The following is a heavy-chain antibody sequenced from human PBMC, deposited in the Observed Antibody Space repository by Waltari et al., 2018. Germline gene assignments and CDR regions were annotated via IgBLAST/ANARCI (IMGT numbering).Heavy chain of an antibody. CDR2: IIPIFGTA. D-gene: IGHD6-13*01. J-gene: IGHJ4*02. CDR3: ARDAAAGTLLHY. CDR1: GGTFSSYA. Sequence: QVQLVQSGAAVKKHGSLVKVSCKDSGGTFSSYAISWVRQAPGQGLEWMGGIIPIFGTANYAQKFQGRVTITADESTSTAYMELSSLRSEDTAVYYCARDAAAGTLLHYWGQGTLVTVSS. V-gene: IGHV1-69*12.